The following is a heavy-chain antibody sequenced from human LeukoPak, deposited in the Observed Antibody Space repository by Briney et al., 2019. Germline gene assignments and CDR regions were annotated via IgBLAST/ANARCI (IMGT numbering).Heavy chain of an antibody. CDR1: GYTFTSYG. CDR3: ARAGEIDIVVVVAATVDAFDI. Sequence: ASVKVSCKASGYTFTSYGISWARQAPGQGLEWMGWISAYNGNTNYAQKLQGRVTMTTDTSTSTAYMELRSLRSDDTAVYYCARAGEIDIVVVVAATVDAFDIWGQGTMVTVSS. J-gene: IGHJ3*02. CDR2: ISAYNGNT. D-gene: IGHD2-15*01. V-gene: IGHV1-18*01.